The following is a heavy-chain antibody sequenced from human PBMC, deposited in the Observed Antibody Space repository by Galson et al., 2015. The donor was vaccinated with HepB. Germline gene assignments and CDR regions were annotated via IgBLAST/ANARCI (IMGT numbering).Heavy chain of an antibody. CDR1: GFTFSTYA. CDR3: AREGACRGSSCYRNAFDI. Sequence: SLRLSCASSGFTFSTYAIHWVRQAPGKGLEWVAVIWYDGSNDYYADSVKGRLTISRDNSKNTLYLQMNSPRAEDTAVYYCAREGACRGSSCYRNAFDIWGQGTMVTVSS. V-gene: IGHV3-33*01. CDR2: IWYDGSND. D-gene: IGHD2-15*01. J-gene: IGHJ3*02.